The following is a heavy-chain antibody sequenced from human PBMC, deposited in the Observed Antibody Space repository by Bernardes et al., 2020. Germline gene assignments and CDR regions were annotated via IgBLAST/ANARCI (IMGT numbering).Heavy chain of an antibody. CDR3: ARESGIAVAVAAFDI. CDR2: IIPIFGTA. V-gene: IGHV1-69*13. Sequence: SVKVSCKASGGTFSSYAISWVRQAPGQGLEWMGVIIPIFGTANYAQKFQGRVTITADESTSTAYMELSSLRSEDTAVYYCARESGIAVAVAAFDIWGQGTMVTVSS. J-gene: IGHJ3*02. CDR1: GGTFSSYA. D-gene: IGHD6-19*01.